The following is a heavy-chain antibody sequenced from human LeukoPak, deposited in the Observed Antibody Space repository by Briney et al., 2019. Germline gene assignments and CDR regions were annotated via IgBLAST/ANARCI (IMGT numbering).Heavy chain of an antibody. CDR2: SNYIGST. D-gene: IGHD3-16*01. CDR3: ARHRPGERKFDP. J-gene: IGHJ5*02. V-gene: IGHV4-59*08. CDR1: GGSLSGYY. Sequence: SETLSLICTVSGGSLSGYYWSWIRQPPEKGLEWIGYSNYIGSTNYNPSLKSRVTISVDTSQTQFSLMVSSATAADTAVYYCARHRPGERKFDPWGQGTLVTVSS.